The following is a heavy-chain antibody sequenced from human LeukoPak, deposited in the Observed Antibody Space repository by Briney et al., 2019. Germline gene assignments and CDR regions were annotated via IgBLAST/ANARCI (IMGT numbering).Heavy chain of an antibody. J-gene: IGHJ4*02. D-gene: IGHD6-13*01. CDR2: ISGSGGSS. V-gene: IGHV3-23*01. CDR1: GFTFSNYG. Sequence: GGTLRLSCAASGFTFSNYGMIWVRQAPGKGLEWVSGISGSGGSSYLADSVKGRFIISRDNSKNTLYLQMNRLRADDTDVYFCAKDRPTVYSSSWLHFLDSWGQGTLVTVSS. CDR3: AKDRPTVYSSSWLHFLDS.